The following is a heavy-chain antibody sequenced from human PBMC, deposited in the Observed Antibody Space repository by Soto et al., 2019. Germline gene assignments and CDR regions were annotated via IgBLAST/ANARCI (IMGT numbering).Heavy chain of an antibody. J-gene: IGHJ6*02. D-gene: IGHD4-17*01. CDR3: ARWDHDYGYLDV. CDR2: TYYRSKWYN. CDR1: GDSVSSNRGA. Sequence: SLTCDISGDSVSSNRGAWTWIRQSPSRGLEWLGRTYYRSKWYNEYGLSVKSRITINADTCKNQFSLQLNSVTPEDAAVYYCARWDHDYGYLDVWGLGTTVTVSS. V-gene: IGHV6-1*01.